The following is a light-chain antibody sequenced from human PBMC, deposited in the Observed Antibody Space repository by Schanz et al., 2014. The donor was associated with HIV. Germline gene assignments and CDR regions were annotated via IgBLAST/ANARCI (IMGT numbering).Light chain of an antibody. CDR1: SSDVGGYNY. V-gene: IGLV2-14*01. CDR2: DVS. CDR3: SSYTSSSPLV. J-gene: IGLJ3*02. Sequence: QSALTQPASVSGSPGQSITISCTGTSSDVGGYNYVSWYQQHPGKAPKLMIYDVSNRPSGVSSRFSGSKSGNTASLTISGLQAEDEADYYCSSYTSSSPLVFGGGTKLTVL.